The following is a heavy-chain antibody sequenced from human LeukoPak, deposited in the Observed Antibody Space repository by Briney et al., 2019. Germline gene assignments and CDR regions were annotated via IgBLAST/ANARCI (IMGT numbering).Heavy chain of an antibody. CDR1: GFTFSSYS. J-gene: IGHJ6*02. CDR3: ARGRTAMVKNYGMDV. CDR2: TSYDGTDK. Sequence: GGSLRLSCTASGFTFSSYSMYWVRQAPGKGLDWVAVTSYDGTDKYYADSVKGRFTVSRDNSENTLYLQMKRLRVEDTAVYYCARGRTAMVKNYGMDVWGQGTTVTVSS. D-gene: IGHD5-18*01. V-gene: IGHV3-30-3*01.